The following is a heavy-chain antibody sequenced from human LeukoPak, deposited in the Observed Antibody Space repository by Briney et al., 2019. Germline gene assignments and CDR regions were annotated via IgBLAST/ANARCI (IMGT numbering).Heavy chain of an antibody. CDR1: GGTFSSYA. Sequence: GASVKVSCKASGGTFSSYAISWVRQAPGQGLEWMGGVIPIFGTANYAQKFQGRVTITTDESTSSAYMELSSLRSEDTAVYYCAREDYYDSSGYYSLDYWRQGTLVTVSS. CDR3: AREDYYDSSGYYSLDY. D-gene: IGHD3-22*01. J-gene: IGHJ4*02. V-gene: IGHV1-69*05. CDR2: VIPIFGTA.